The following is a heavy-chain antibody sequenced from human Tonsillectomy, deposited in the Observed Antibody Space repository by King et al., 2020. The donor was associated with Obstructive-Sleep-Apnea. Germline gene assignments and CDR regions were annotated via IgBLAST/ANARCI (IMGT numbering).Heavy chain of an antibody. CDR1: GYTFTSYG. CDR2: ISGYNGDT. D-gene: IGHD6-13*01. J-gene: IGHJ4*02. CDR3: ARYAYAAVGSNDYFDY. Sequence: QLVQSGVEVKKPGASVKVSCKASGYTFTSYGITWVRLAPGQGLEWMGWISGYNGDTKYAQKFQGRVTMTTDTSTNTAYMELRGLRSDDTAVYYCARYAYAAVGSNDYFDYWGQGTLVTVSS. V-gene: IGHV1-18*04.